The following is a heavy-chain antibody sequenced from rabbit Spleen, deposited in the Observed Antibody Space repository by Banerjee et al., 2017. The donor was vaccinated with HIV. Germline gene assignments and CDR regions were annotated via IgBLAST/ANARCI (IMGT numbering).Heavy chain of an antibody. CDR3: ARETSSGWGVVLYYFNL. Sequence: QSLEESGGDLVKPGASLTLTCKASGFDFSSSYYMCWVRQAPGKGLELIAYIDTSSVNTADATWAKGRFTISKTSSTTVTLQMTSLTAADTATYFCARETSSGWGVVLYYFNLWAQAPWSPS. V-gene: IGHV1S40*01. J-gene: IGHJ4*01. CDR2: IDTSSVNT. D-gene: IGHD4-1*01. CDR1: GFDFSSSYY.